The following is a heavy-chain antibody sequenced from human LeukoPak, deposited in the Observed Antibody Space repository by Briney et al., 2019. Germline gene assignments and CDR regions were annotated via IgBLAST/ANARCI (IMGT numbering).Heavy chain of an antibody. CDR1: GGSIGSTNW. CDR2: IYYSGNT. J-gene: IGHJ4*02. V-gene: IGHV4-4*02. CDR3: ARSNGDYFAYIDY. D-gene: IGHD4-17*01. Sequence: SETLSLTCGVSGGSIGSTNWWSWVRQPPGKGLEWIGSIYYSGNTYYNPSLKSRVTISVDTSKDQFSLKLTSVTAADTAVYYCARSNGDYFAYIDYWGQGTLVTVSS.